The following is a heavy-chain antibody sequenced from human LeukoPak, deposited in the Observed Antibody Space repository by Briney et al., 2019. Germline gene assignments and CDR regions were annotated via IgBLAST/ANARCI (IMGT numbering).Heavy chain of an antibody. V-gene: IGHV4-34*01. D-gene: IGHD3-10*01. CDR2: INHSGST. J-gene: IGHJ3*02. CDR1: GGSISSYY. Sequence: PSETLSLTCTVSGGSISSYYWSWIRQPPGKWLEWIGEINHSGSTNYNPSLKSRVTISVDTSKNQFSLKLSSVTAADTAVYYCARAPSAIGGAFDIWGQGTMVTVSS. CDR3: ARAPSAIGGAFDI.